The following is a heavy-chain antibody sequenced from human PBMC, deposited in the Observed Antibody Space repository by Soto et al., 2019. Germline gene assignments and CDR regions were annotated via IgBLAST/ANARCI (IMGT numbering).Heavy chain of an antibody. D-gene: IGHD1-26*01. CDR3: ARDRVGGELGYYYYGMDV. Sequence: SQTLSLTWAISGDSVSSNSTACNWIRQSPSRGLEWLGRTYYRSKWYNDYAVSVKSRITINPDTSKNQFSLQLNSVTPEDTAVYYCARDRVGGELGYYYYGMDVWGQGTTVTVSS. J-gene: IGHJ6*02. CDR1: GDSVSSNSTA. V-gene: IGHV6-1*01. CDR2: TYYRSKWYN.